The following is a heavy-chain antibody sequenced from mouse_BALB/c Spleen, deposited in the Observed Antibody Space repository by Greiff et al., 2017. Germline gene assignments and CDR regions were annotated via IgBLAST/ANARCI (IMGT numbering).Heavy chain of an antibody. J-gene: IGHJ3*01. V-gene: IGHV1-63*02. CDR3: AAYGSSYGFAY. CDR1: GYTFTNYW. CDR2: IYPGGGYT. D-gene: IGHD1-1*01. Sequence: QVQLQQSGAELLRPGTSVKISCKASGYTFTNYWLGWVKQRPGHGLEWIGDIYPGGGYTNYNEKFKGKATLTADTSSSTAYMQLSSLTSEDSAVYFCAAYGSSYGFAYWGQGTLVTVSA.